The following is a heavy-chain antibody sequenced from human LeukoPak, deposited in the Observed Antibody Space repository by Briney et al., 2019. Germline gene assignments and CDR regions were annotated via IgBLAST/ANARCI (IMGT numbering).Heavy chain of an antibody. D-gene: IGHD4-17*01. CDR1: GLTFSGYG. V-gene: IGHV3-33*06. J-gene: IGHJ3*02. CDR3: AKFGYGDYPYQAFDI. CDR2: VRYDGSNQ. Sequence: PGRSLRLSCAASGLTFSGYGMHWVRQAPGKGLEWVAVVRYDGSNQNYADSVKGRFTISRDNSKDTLYLQMNNVRADDTAVYYCAKFGYGDYPYQAFDIWGQGTRVTVSS.